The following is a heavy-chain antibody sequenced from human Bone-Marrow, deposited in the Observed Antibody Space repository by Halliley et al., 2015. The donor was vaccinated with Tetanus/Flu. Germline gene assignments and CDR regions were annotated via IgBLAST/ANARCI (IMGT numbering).Heavy chain of an antibody. CDR1: GFTFSSFE. Sequence: SLRLSCAASGFTFSSFEMNWVRQAPGKGLEWISYISYNGSTLYYPDSVKGRFTISRDNAKNSLYLQMNSLRAEDTAVYYCARDPPLWSGYYAADYWGQGTLVTVSS. D-gene: IGHD3-3*01. CDR2: ISYNGSTL. V-gene: IGHV3-48*03. CDR3: ARDPPLWSGYYAADY. J-gene: IGHJ4*02.